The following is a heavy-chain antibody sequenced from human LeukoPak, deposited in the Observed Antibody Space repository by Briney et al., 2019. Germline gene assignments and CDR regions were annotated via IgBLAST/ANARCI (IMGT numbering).Heavy chain of an antibody. J-gene: IGHJ4*02. CDR2: IYYSGST. CDR3: GRGRRSSGWYFPY. Sequence: KPSETLSLPCTVSGGFISNYYWRWSRQPPGKGLEWIGYIYYSGSTNYNPSLKSRVTISVDTSKNQFSLKLSSVTAANTALYCCGRGRRSSGWYFPYWGQGTLVTVSS. V-gene: IGHV4-59*01. D-gene: IGHD6-19*01. CDR1: GGFISNYY.